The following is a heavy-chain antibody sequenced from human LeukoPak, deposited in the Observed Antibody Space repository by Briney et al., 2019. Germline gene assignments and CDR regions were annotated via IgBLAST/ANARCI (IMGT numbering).Heavy chain of an antibody. D-gene: IGHD2-15*01. CDR3: AAPGYCSGGSCYPNWFDP. J-gene: IGHJ5*02. V-gene: IGHV1-2*06. CDR1: GYTFTGYY. Sequence: GASVKVSCKASGYTFTGYYTHWVRQAPGQGLEWMGRINPNSGGTNYAQKFQGRVTMTRDTSISTAYMELSRLRADDTAVYYCAAPGYCSGGSCYPNWFDPWGQGTLVTVSS. CDR2: INPNSGGT.